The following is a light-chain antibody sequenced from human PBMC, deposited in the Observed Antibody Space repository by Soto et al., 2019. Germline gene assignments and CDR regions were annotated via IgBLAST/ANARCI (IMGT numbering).Light chain of an antibody. CDR2: AAS. CDR3: QKYNSAPMYT. V-gene: IGKV1-27*01. Sequence: DIPMTQSPSSLSASVGDRVTITCRASQGISTYLAWYQQKPGKVPKLLIYAASTLQSGVPSRFSGSGSGTDFTLTISSLQPEDVATYYCQKYNSAPMYTFGQGTKLEIK. J-gene: IGKJ2*01. CDR1: QGISTY.